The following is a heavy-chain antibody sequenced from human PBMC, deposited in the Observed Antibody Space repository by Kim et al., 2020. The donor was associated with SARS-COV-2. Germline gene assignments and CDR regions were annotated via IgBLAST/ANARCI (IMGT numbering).Heavy chain of an antibody. D-gene: IGHD6-19*01. Sequence: SETLSLTCTASGGSISSSSYYWGWIRQPPGKGLEWIGSIYYSGSTYYNPSLKSRVTISVDTSKNQFSLKLSSVTAADTAVYYCARDLHVAGTIYWGQGTLVTVSS. J-gene: IGHJ4*02. V-gene: IGHV4-39*07. CDR1: GGSISSSSYY. CDR2: IYYSGST. CDR3: ARDLHVAGTIY.